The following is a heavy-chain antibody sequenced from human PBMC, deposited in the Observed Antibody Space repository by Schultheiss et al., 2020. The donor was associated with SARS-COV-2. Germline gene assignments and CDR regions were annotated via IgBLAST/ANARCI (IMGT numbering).Heavy chain of an antibody. V-gene: IGHV3-33*08. CDR3: ARGRPLVVVAAQPEYGMDV. Sequence: GGSLRLSCAASGFTFSSYAMHWVRQAPGKGLEWVAVIWYDGSNKYYADSVKGRFTISRDNSKNTLYLQMNSLRAEDTAVYYCARGRPLVVVAAQPEYGMDVWGQGTTVTVSS. J-gene: IGHJ6*02. D-gene: IGHD2-15*01. CDR2: IWYDGSNK. CDR1: GFTFSSYA.